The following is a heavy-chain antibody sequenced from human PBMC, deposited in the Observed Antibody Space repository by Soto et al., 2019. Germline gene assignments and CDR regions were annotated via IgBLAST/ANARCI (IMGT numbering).Heavy chain of an antibody. V-gene: IGHV1-3*01. D-gene: IGHD3-16*01. Sequence: GASVKVSCKASGYTFTSYGIHWVRQAPGQRLEGTGWINAGNGNTKYSEKFQGRVTITRDTSASTAYLELSSLRSEDTAVYYCARDPNDESADYRPYYYGMDGWGQGTTVTVSS. CDR2: INAGNGNT. CDR3: ARDPNDESADYRPYYYGMDG. J-gene: IGHJ6*02. CDR1: GYTFTSYG.